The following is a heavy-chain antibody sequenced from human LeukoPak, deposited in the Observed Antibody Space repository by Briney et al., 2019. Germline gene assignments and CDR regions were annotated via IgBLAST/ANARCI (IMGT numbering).Heavy chain of an antibody. V-gene: IGHV4-61*02. CDR1: GGSISSGSYY. D-gene: IGHD6-13*01. CDR2: IYTSGST. J-gene: IGHJ2*01. CDR3: ARVYYSSSYDYWYFDL. Sequence: SETLSLTCTVSGGSISSGSYYWSWIRQPAGKGLEWIGRIYTSGSTNYNPSLKSRVTVSVDTSKNQFSLKLSSVTAADTAVYYCARVYYSSSYDYWYFDLWGRGTLVTVSS.